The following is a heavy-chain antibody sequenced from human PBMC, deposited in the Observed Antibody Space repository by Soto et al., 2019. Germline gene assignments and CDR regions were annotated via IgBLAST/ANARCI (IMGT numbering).Heavy chain of an antibody. CDR3: ARDGGSGSYYRNWFDP. D-gene: IGHD3-10*01. CDR1: GFTFSSYG. J-gene: IGHJ5*02. CDR2: IWYDGSNK. V-gene: IGHV3-33*01. Sequence: GGSLRLSCAASGFTFSSYGMHWVRQAPGKGLEWVAVIWYDGSNKYYADSVKGRFTISRDNSKNTLYLQMNSLRAEDTAVYYCARDGGSGSYYRNWFDPWGQGTLVTVSS.